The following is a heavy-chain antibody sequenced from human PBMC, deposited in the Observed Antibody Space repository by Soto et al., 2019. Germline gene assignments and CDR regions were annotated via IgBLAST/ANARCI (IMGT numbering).Heavy chain of an antibody. J-gene: IGHJ4*02. V-gene: IGHV1-69*02. CDR1: GGTFITYT. D-gene: IGHD3-16*01. CDR2: ISPMINRA. CDR3: ASHYVGNPGSPYDS. Sequence: QVHLVQSGAEVKRPGSSVNVSCKASGGTFITYTMSWVRQAPGQGLEWMGKISPMINRANNAQKFQGRLTIRAENSTNKVYFDLTSMRSEDAAVYYCASHYVGNPGSPYDSGGQGTPITVSS.